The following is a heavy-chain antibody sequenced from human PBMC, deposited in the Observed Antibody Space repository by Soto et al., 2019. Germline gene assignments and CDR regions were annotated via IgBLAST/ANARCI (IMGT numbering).Heavy chain of an antibody. Sequence: EVQVLESGGGLVQPGGSLRLSCTASGFTFRRFAMRWVRQAPGKGLEWLSEISGTGGTTYYADSVKGRFTISRDNSRNTLYLQMSSLRAEDTALYYCAKDCWGIGYCSGADEYWGQGTLVTVSS. V-gene: IGHV3-23*01. D-gene: IGHD2-15*01. J-gene: IGHJ4*02. CDR1: GFTFRRFA. CDR3: AKDCWGIGYCSGADEY. CDR2: ISGTGGTT.